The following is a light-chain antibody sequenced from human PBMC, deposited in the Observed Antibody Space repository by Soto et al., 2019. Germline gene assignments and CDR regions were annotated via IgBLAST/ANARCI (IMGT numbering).Light chain of an antibody. CDR1: QSVSSSY. V-gene: IGKV3-20*01. CDR2: GAS. J-gene: IGKJ2*01. Sequence: VLTQSPATLPLSPGERATLSCRASQSVSSSYLAWYQQKPGQAPRLLIYGASRRATGIPDRFSGRGSGTDFTLTISRLEPEDFAVYYCQQYGGSPYTFGLGTKVDIK. CDR3: QQYGGSPYT.